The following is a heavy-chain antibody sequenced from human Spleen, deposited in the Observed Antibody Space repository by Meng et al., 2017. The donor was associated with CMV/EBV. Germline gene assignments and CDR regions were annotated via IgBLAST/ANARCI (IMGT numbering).Heavy chain of an antibody. Sequence: GESLKISCAASGFTFSTSWMSWVRQAPGKGLEWVANIREDGSSKYYADPVKGRFTISRDNAKNSLYLLMNSLRAEDTAVYYCARERGILLWFGESSDMDVWGQGTTVTVSS. CDR2: IREDGSSK. D-gene: IGHD3-10*01. CDR1: GFTFSTSW. V-gene: IGHV3-7*01. J-gene: IGHJ6*02. CDR3: ARERGILLWFGESSDMDV.